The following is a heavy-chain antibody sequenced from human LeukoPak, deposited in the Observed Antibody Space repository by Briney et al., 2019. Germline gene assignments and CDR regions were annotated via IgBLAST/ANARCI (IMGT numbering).Heavy chain of an antibody. CDR3: ARDLTGGATDF. CDR2: IYHSGST. D-gene: IGHD7-27*01. CDR1: GYSISSGYY. J-gene: IGHJ4*02. V-gene: IGHV4-38-2*02. Sequence: SETLSLTCSVSGYSISSGYYWGWIRQPPGKGLQWIGSIYHSGSTYSSSSLKSRVTMSVDTSKNQFSLKLSAVTAADTAVYYCARDLTGGATDFWGQGTLVTVSS.